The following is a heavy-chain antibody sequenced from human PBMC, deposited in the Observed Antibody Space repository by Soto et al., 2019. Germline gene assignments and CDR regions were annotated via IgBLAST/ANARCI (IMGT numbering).Heavy chain of an antibody. V-gene: IGHV4-30-2*03. CDR2: IYYSGST. J-gene: IGHJ4*02. CDR3: ASCIAVAGTVY. CDR1: GGSISSGGYS. Sequence: SETLSLTCAVSGGSISSGGYSWSWIRQPPGKGLEWIGSIYYSGSTYYNPSLKSRVTISVDTSKNQFSLKLSSVTAADTAVYYCASCIAVAGTVYWGQGTLVTVSS. D-gene: IGHD6-19*01.